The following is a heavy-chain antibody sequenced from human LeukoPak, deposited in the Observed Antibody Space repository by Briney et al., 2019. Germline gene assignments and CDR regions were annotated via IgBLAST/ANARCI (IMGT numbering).Heavy chain of an antibody. D-gene: IGHD7-27*01. CDR2: IYYSGST. J-gene: IGHJ6*02. Sequence: PSETLSLTCAVSGGSISSGGYYWSWIRQHPGKGLEWIGYIYYSGSTYYNPSLKSRVTISVDTSKNQFSLKLSSVTAADTAVYYCARDRRDYWGASYYGMDVWGQGTTVTVSS. CDR1: GGSISSGGYY. V-gene: IGHV4-31*11. CDR3: ARDRRDYWGASYYGMDV.